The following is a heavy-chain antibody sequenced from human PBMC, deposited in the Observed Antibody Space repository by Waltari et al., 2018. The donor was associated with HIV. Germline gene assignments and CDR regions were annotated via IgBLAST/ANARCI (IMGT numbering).Heavy chain of an antibody. V-gene: IGHV1-46*01. D-gene: IGHD3-3*01. J-gene: IGHJ5*02. CDR1: GYRFTTYY. CDR3: AREPATFYDLWRGSANWFDA. Sequence: HVQLVQSGAEVRKPGASVKISCTASGYRFTTYYIHWVRQAPGHGLEWMGIVNPNGGSTNYEQKYQGRVTMTRDTSTSTAHMQLSSLRPDDTAVYYCAREPATFYDLWRGSANWFDAWGQGTVVTVS. CDR2: VNPNGGST.